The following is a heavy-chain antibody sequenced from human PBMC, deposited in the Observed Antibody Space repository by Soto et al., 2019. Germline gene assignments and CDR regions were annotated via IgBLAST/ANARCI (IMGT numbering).Heavy chain of an antibody. D-gene: IGHD2-2*01. CDR1: GFTFSSYS. CDR3: ARVRCLIVVCLNQLYYYYGMDV. V-gene: IGHV3-21*01. Sequence: GGSLRLSCAASGFTFSSYSMNWVRQAPGKGLEWVSSISSSSSYIYYADSVKGRFTISRDNAKNSLYLQMNSLRAEDTAVYYCARVRCLIVVCLNQLYYYYGMDVWGQGTTVTVSS. J-gene: IGHJ6*02. CDR2: ISSSSSYI.